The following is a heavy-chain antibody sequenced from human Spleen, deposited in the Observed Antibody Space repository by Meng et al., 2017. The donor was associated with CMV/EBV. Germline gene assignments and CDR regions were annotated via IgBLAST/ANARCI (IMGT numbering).Heavy chain of an antibody. CDR3: VREGRGSSGIIDY. J-gene: IGHJ4*02. D-gene: IGHD3-10*01. CDR1: GFIFSSYN. V-gene: IGHV3-21*04. Sequence: GESLKISCAASGFIFSSYNMNWVRQAPGKGLEWVSSISSSSNYIYYGDSVKGRFTISRDNAKNSLYLQTNSLRAEDTAVYYCVREGRGSSGIIDYWGQGVLVTVSS. CDR2: ISSSSNYI.